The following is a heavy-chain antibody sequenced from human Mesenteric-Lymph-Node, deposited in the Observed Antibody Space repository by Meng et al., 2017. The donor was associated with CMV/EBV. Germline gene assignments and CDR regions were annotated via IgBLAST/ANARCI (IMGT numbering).Heavy chain of an antibody. CDR2: IHYSGST. J-gene: IGHJ4*02. D-gene: IGHD3-10*01. CDR1: GVSVSSDSYY. CDR3: ATSPGYPREFGY. V-gene: IGHV4-61*01. Sequence: FSGVSVSSDSYYWSWIRQPPGKGLESIGFIHYSGSTNYNPSLMSRVTISVDTSKNQFSLKLSSVTAADTAVYYCATSPGYPREFGYWGQGTLVTVSS.